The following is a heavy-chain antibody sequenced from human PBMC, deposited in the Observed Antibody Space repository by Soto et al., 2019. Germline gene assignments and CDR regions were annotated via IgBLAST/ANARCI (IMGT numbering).Heavy chain of an antibody. J-gene: IGHJ4*02. D-gene: IGHD3-22*01. CDR2: IWYDGSNK. CDR3: ARAFKRNYYDS. CDR1: GFTFSSYG. V-gene: IGHV3-33*01. Sequence: SLRLSCAASGFTFSSYGMHWVRQAPGKGLEWVAVIWYDGSNKYYADSVKGRFTISRDNSKNTLYLQMNSLRAEDTAVYYCARAFKRNYYDSWGQGTLVTVSS.